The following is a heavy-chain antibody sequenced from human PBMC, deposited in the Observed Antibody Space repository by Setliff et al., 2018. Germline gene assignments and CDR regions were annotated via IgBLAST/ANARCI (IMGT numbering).Heavy chain of an antibody. J-gene: IGHJ6*03. V-gene: IGHV3-7*01. Sequence: PGGSLRLSCAASGFTFSNYWMSWVRQAPGKGLEWVANIKQDGTNKYYADSVKGRFTISRDNSKNTLYLQMNSLRAEDTAVYYCAKESANYYYYMDVWGKGTTVTVSS. CDR3: AKESANYYYYMDV. CDR2: IKQDGTNK. CDR1: GFTFSNYW.